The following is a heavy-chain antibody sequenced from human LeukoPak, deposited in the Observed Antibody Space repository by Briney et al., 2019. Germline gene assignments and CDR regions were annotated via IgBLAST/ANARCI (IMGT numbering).Heavy chain of an antibody. CDR1: RFSFSSYG. J-gene: IGHJ4*02. V-gene: IGHV3-30*02. Sequence: PGGSLRLSCAASRFSFSSYGVHWVRQAPGRGREGVEFIRDDGSDKYSGDSVKGRFTISRDNSKNTHYLQMNSLRPEDTAVYYCAKGPSGEPWVPLDYWGQGTLVTVPS. CDR3: AKGPSGEPWVPLDY. D-gene: IGHD3-16*01. CDR2: IRDDGSDK.